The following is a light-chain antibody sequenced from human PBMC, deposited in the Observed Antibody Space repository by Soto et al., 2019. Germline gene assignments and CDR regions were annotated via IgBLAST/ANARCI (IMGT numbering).Light chain of an antibody. Sequence: VLTLGPATLSLPQPERASLSCRTGLGVSVYLDWYQQKPGQAPRLLISGAYNRATGIPARFSGSGSGTDFTLTISSLEPEDFAVYYCHQRQYWPPITFGQGTRLET. CDR2: GAY. CDR3: HQRQYWPPIT. CDR1: LGVSVY. J-gene: IGKJ5*01. V-gene: IGKV3-11*01.